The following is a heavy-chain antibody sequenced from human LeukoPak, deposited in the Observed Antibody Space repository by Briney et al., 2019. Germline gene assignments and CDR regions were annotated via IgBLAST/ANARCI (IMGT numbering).Heavy chain of an antibody. Sequence: ASVTVSCKASGYTFTSYGISWVRQAPGQGLEWMGWISAYNGNTNYAQTLQGRVTMTTDTSTSTAYMELRSLRSDDTAVYYCARDYGTDCGGDCYAEPFDYWGQGTLVTVSS. CDR2: ISAYNGNT. CDR1: GYTFTSYG. J-gene: IGHJ4*02. D-gene: IGHD2-21*02. V-gene: IGHV1-18*01. CDR3: ARDYGTDCGGDCYAEPFDY.